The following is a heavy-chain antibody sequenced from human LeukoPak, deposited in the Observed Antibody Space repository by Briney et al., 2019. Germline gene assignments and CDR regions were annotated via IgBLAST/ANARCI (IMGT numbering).Heavy chain of an antibody. V-gene: IGHV3-23*01. CDR2: ISGSAGSP. D-gene: IGHD6-19*01. CDR1: GFTFSNFW. CDR3: AKDLQVSSAYHFDY. Sequence: GGSLRLSCTASGFTFSNFWMGWVRQAPGKGLEWVSAISGSAGSPHYADSVRGRFTISRDNSRNTLYLQMNSLRAEDTAVYYCAKDLQVSSAYHFDYWGQGTLVSVSS. J-gene: IGHJ4*02.